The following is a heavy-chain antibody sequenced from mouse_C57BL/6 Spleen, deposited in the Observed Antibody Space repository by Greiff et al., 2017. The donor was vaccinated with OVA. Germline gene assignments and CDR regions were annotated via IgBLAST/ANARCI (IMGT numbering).Heavy chain of an antibody. V-gene: IGHV1-61*01. Sequence: QVQLKQPGAELVRPGSSVKLSCKASGYTFTSYWMDWVKQRPGQGLEWIGNIYPSDSETHYNQKFKDKATLTVDKSSSTAYMQLSSLTSEDSAVYYCAREDYAHYYAMDYWGQGTSVTVSS. CDR2: IYPSDSET. J-gene: IGHJ4*01. D-gene: IGHD2-4*01. CDR1: GYTFTSYW. CDR3: AREDYAHYYAMDY.